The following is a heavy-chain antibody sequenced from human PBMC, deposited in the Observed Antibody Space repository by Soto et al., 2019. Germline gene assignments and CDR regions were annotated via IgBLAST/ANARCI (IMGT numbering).Heavy chain of an antibody. CDR3: ARRLRTNYYYYMDV. CDR1: GGSISSYY. J-gene: IGHJ6*03. Sequence: SETLSLTCTVSGGSISSYYWSWIRQPPGKGLEWIGYIYYSGSTNYNPSLKSRVTISVDTSKNQFSLKLSSVTAADTAVYYCARRLRTNYYYYMDVWGKGTTVTVSS. V-gene: IGHV4-59*08. D-gene: IGHD2-21*01. CDR2: IYYSGST.